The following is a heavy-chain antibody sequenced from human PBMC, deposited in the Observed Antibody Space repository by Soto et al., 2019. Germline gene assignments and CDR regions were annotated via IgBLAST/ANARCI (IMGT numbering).Heavy chain of an antibody. V-gene: IGHV3-15*01. CDR1: GFTFSNAW. CDR3: AKDQQPEGPTFFFPPVSTPDGMDV. D-gene: IGHD3-3*01. J-gene: IGHJ6*02. CDR2: IKSKTDGGTT. Sequence: GGSLRLSCAASGFTFSNAWMSWVRQAPGKGLEWVGRIKSKTDGGTTDYAAPVKGRFTISRDDSKNTLYLQMNSLRADDTAVYYCAKDQQPEGPTFFFPPVSTPDGMDVWGQGTTVTV.